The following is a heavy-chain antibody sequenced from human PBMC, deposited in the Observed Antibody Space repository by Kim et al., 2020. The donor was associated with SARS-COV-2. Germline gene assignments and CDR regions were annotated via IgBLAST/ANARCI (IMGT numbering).Heavy chain of an antibody. CDR3: AKDGGVYYYYYYMDV. CDR1: GFTFSSYG. J-gene: IGHJ6*03. Sequence: GGSLRLSCAASGFTFSSYGMHWVRQAPGKGLEWVAVISYDGSNKYYADSVKGRFTISRDNSKNTLYLQMNSLRAEDTAVYYCAKDGGVYYYYYYMDVWG. D-gene: IGHD3-10*01. CDR2: ISYDGSNK. V-gene: IGHV3-30*18.